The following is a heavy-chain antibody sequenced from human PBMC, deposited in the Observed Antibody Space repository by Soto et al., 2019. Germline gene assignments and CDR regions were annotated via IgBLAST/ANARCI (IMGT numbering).Heavy chain of an antibody. V-gene: IGHV4-31*03. J-gene: IGHJ5*02. Sequence: KPSETLSLTCTVSGGSISSGGYYWSWIRQHPGKGLEWIGYIYYSGSTYYNPSLKSRVTISVDTSKNQFSLKLSSVTAADTAVYYCASGQYSSSLYNWFDPWGQGTLVTVSS. CDR2: IYYSGST. D-gene: IGHD6-6*01. CDR3: ASGQYSSSLYNWFDP. CDR1: GGSISSGGYY.